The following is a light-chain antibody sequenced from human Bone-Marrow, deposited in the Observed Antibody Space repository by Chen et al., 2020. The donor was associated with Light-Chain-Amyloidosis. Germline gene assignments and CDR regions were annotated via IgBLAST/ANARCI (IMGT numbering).Light chain of an antibody. CDR1: SSNVGSDY. CDR2: RNN. Sequence: QSVLTQPPSASGTPGQKVTISCSGSSSNVGSDYVFWYKQLPGTAPTVVMYRNNQRPSGVPDRFSASKSGTSASLAISRIRSEDEAEYYCASWDDVLRAVVFGGGTQVTVL. J-gene: IGLJ2*01. CDR3: ASWDDVLRAVV. V-gene: IGLV1-47*01.